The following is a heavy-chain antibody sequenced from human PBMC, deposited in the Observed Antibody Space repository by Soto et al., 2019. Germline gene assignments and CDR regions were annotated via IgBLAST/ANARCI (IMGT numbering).Heavy chain of an antibody. J-gene: IGHJ6*03. D-gene: IGHD3-10*01. Sequence: SETLSLTCTVSGGSINSYYWSWIRQPPGKGLEWIGYIYYSGSPNYNPSLKSRVTMTVDTSKNQFSLKLSSVTAADTAIYYCARDTRMVRGVNSYYYMDVWGRGTTVTVSS. CDR1: GGSINSYY. CDR2: IYYSGSP. V-gene: IGHV4-59*01. CDR3: ARDTRMVRGVNSYYYMDV.